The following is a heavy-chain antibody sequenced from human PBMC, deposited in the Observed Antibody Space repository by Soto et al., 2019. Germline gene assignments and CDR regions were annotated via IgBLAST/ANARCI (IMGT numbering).Heavy chain of an antibody. CDR2: VFHSGSS. D-gene: IGHD6-19*01. CDR1: GASGAGFY. CDR3: ARALGVGVAHMAY. Sequence: SQTLSLSTTVSGASGAGFYWSWILKPPGKGLEWIGYVFHSGSSNYNPSLKSRVTISVDTSKSQISLRLTSVTAADTAVYYCARALGVGVAHMAYWGQGTLVTFSS. V-gene: IGHV4-59*02. J-gene: IGHJ4*02.